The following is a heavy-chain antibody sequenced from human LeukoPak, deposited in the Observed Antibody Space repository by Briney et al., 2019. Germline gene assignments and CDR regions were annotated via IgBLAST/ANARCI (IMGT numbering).Heavy chain of an antibody. CDR3: ASHQAGSTAAL. CDR2: INHSGST. J-gene: IGHJ4*02. V-gene: IGHV4-34*01. D-gene: IGHD6-6*01. CDR1: GGSFSGYY. Sequence: SETLSLTCAVYGGSFSGYYWSWIRQPPGKGLEWIGEINHSGSTNYNPSLKSRVTISVDTSKNRFSLKLSSVTAADTAVYYCASHQAGSTAALWGQGTLVTVSS.